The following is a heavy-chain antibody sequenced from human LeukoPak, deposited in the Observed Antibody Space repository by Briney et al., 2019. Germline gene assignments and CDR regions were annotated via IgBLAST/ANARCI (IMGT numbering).Heavy chain of an antibody. J-gene: IGHJ4*02. V-gene: IGHV4-39*07. CDR2: IYYSGST. CDR1: GGSISSSSCY. CDR3: ASDAHKFNPTIFDY. D-gene: IGHD1-26*01. Sequence: PSETLSLTCTVSGGSISSSSCYWGWIRQPPGKGLEWIGSIYYSGSTYYNPSLKSRVTISVDTSKNQFSLKLSSVTAADTAVYYCASDAHKFNPTIFDYWGQGTLVTVSS.